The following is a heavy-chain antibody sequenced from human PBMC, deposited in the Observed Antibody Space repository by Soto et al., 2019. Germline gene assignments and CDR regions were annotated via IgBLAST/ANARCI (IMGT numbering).Heavy chain of an antibody. CDR1: GGSVSSYY. Sequence: PSETLSLTCTVSGGSVSSYYWSWIRQPPGKGLEWIGYIYYSGSTNYNPSLKSRVTISVDTSKNQFSLKLSSVTAADTAVYYCARLAAMATDYYYYYGMDVWGQGTTVTVSS. CDR3: ARLAAMATDYYYYYGMDV. J-gene: IGHJ6*02. CDR2: IYYSGST. D-gene: IGHD5-18*01. V-gene: IGHV4-59*08.